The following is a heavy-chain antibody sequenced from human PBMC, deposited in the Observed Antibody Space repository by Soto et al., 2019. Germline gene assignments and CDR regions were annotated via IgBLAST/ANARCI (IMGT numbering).Heavy chain of an antibody. Sequence: WVTGTCMVSGGTYRSYAISWVGQAPGQGREWMGGIIPIFSTANYAQEFQGRVTITADESKSKAYMELSSLRSEDTAVYYCAREREVGANAFDIWGQGTMVTVSS. CDR3: AREREVGANAFDI. V-gene: IGHV1-69*01. CDR1: GGTYRSYA. D-gene: IGHD1-26*01. CDR2: IIPIFSTA. J-gene: IGHJ3*02.